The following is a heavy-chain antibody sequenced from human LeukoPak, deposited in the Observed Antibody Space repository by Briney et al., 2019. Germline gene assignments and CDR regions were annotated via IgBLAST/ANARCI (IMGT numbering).Heavy chain of an antibody. J-gene: IGHJ3*02. D-gene: IGHD1-26*01. CDR2: ISWNSGSI. CDR3: AKDLSGIKGFSAFDI. V-gene: IGHV3-9*01. CDR1: GFTFDDYA. Sequence: GGSLRLSCAASGFTFDDYAMHWVRQAPGKGLEWVSGISWNSGSIGYADSVKGRFTISRDNAKNSLYLQMNSLRAEDTALYYCAKDLSGIKGFSAFDIWGQGTMVTVSS.